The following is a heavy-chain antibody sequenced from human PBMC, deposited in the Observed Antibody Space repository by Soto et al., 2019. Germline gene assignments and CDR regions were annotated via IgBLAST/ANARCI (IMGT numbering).Heavy chain of an antibody. CDR3: ARDPARTRYLGYYYGMDV. CDR2: ISSSSSYI. J-gene: IGHJ6*02. D-gene: IGHD1-26*01. V-gene: IGHV3-21*01. Sequence: EVQLVESGGGLVKPGGSLRLSCAASGFTFSSYSMNWVRQAPGKGLEWVSSISSSSSYIYYADSVKGRFTISRDNAKNSLYLQMNSLRAEDTAVYYCARDPARTRYLGYYYGMDVWGQGTTVTVSS. CDR1: GFTFSSYS.